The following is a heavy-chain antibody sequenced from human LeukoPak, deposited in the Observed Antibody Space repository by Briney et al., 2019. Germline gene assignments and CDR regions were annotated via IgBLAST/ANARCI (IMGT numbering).Heavy chain of an antibody. CDR1: GGSISSGGYY. Sequence: PSQTLSLTCTVSGGSISSGGYYWSWIRQHPGKGLEWIGYIYYSGSTYYNLSLKSRVTISVDTSKNQFSLKLSSVTAADTAVYYCARDHDYGDYSYGMDVWGQGTTVTVSS. V-gene: IGHV4-31*03. CDR3: ARDHDYGDYSYGMDV. CDR2: IYYSGST. J-gene: IGHJ6*02. D-gene: IGHD4-17*01.